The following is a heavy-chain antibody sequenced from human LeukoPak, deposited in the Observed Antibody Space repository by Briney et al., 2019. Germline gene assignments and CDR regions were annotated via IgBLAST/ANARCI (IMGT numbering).Heavy chain of an antibody. D-gene: IGHD4-17*01. Sequence: GGSLRLSCAASGNYWMHWVRQVPGKGLVWVSHINSDGSWTSYADSVKGRFTISRDNSKNTLYLQMNSLRAEDTAVYYCARLGARQMLEYWGQGTLVTVSS. CDR2: INSDGSWT. V-gene: IGHV3-74*01. CDR1: GNYW. J-gene: IGHJ4*02. CDR3: ARLGARQMLEY.